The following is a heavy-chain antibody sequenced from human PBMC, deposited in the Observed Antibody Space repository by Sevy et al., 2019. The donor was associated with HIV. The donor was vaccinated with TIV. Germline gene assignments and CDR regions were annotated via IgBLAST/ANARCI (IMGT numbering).Heavy chain of an antibody. Sequence: GGSLRLSCAASGFTFNDYYMSWIRQSPGKGLEWLSYISDRGTTIYYADSVKGRFTISRDNAKSLMYLQMNNLKTEDTAIYYCAREGDLRYFDFWGRGTLVTVSS. V-gene: IGHV3-11*01. CDR1: GFTFNDYY. CDR3: AREGDLRYFDF. J-gene: IGHJ2*01. CDR2: ISDRGTTI. D-gene: IGHD3-10*01.